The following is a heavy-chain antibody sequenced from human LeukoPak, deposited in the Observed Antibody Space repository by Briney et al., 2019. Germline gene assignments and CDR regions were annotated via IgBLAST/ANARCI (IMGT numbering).Heavy chain of an antibody. D-gene: IGHD2-2*01. Sequence: GGSLRLSCAASGFTVSSYAMSWVRQAPGRGLEWVSVISGSGRSTYYADSVKGRFTISRGNSKNTLYLQMNSLRAEDTAVYYCAKDQGTYCSTTSCYAPDAFDIWGQGTMVTVSS. CDR1: GFTVSSYA. V-gene: IGHV3-23*01. CDR3: AKDQGTYCSTTSCYAPDAFDI. CDR2: ISGSGRST. J-gene: IGHJ3*02.